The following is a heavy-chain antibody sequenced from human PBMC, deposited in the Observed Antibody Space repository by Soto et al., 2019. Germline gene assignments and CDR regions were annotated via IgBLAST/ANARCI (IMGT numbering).Heavy chain of an antibody. CDR3: ARLRVAAAYIDY. D-gene: IGHD6-13*01. V-gene: IGHV4-39*01. CDR1: GGSISSSSYY. CDR2: IYYSGST. J-gene: IGHJ4*02. Sequence: KTSETLSLTCTVSGGSISSSSYYWGWIRQPPGKGLEWIGSIYYSGSTYYNPSLKSRVTISVDTSKNQFSLKLSSVTAADTAVYYCARLRVAAAYIDYWGQGTLVTVSS.